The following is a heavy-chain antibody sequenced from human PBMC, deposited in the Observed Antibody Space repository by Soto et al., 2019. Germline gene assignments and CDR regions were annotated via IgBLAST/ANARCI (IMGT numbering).Heavy chain of an antibody. D-gene: IGHD3-10*01. CDR3: AREYFGSGTNGMDV. CDR2: TYFRSKWYN. J-gene: IGHJ6*02. CDR1: GDSVSSDSAA. Sequence: SQTLSLTCVISGDSVSSDSAAWNWIRQSPSRGLEWLGRTYFRSKWYNDYVISLKGRIIINPDTSRNQFSLQLDSVTPEDTAVYYCAREYFGSGTNGMDVWGQGTTVTVSS. V-gene: IGHV6-1*01.